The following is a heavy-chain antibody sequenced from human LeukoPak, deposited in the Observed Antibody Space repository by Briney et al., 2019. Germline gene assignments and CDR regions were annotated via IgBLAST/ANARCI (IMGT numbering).Heavy chain of an antibody. CDR1: GFTFSSYA. CDR3: QKTEYDILTGRPYYYYGMDV. Sequence: GGSLRLSCAASGFTFSSYAMSWVRQAPGKGLDWVSVISGSGGSTYYADSVKGRFTISRDNSKNTLYLQMNSLRAEDTAVYFWQKTEYDILTGRPYYYYGMDVWGKGTTVTVSS. CDR2: ISGSGGST. J-gene: IGHJ6*04. D-gene: IGHD3-9*01. V-gene: IGHV3-23*01.